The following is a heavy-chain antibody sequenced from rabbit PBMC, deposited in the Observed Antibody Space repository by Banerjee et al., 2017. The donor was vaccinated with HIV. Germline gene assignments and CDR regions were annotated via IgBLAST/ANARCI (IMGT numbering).Heavy chain of an antibody. V-gene: IGHV1S40*01. CDR3: ARERYAGYAGYGYHL. CDR2: IYNGDGST. CDR1: GFSFSSNYY. D-gene: IGHD7-1*01. Sequence: QSLEESGGDLVKPGASLTLTCTASGFSFSSNYYMCWVRQAPGKGLEWIACIYNGDGSTYYANWAKGRFTSSKTSSTTVTLQMTSLTAADTATYFCARERYAGYAGYGYHLWGPGTLVTVS. J-gene: IGHJ4*01.